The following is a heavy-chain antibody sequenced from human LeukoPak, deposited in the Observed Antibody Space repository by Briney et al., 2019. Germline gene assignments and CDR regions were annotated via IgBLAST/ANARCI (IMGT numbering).Heavy chain of an antibody. J-gene: IGHJ5*02. D-gene: IGHD5-12*01. CDR1: GFTFSSYA. CDR2: INHSGST. CDR3: ARWLSAPPDWFDP. V-gene: IGHV4-34*01. Sequence: PGGSLRLSCAASGFTFSSYAMSWVRQAPGKGLEWIGEINHSGSTNYNPSLKSRVTISVDTSKNQFSLKLSSVTAADTAVYYCARWLSAPPDWFDPWGQGTLVTVSS.